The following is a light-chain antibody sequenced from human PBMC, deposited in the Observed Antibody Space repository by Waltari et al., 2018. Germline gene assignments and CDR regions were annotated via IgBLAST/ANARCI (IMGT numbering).Light chain of an antibody. J-gene: IGLJ2*01. V-gene: IGLV4-69*01. CDR3: QTWGTCIHVV. CDR2: LNSDVSN. CDR1: SRHRSYD. Sequence: QHVRTQSPAASACRGASVKLTCTPSSRHRSYDIAWTQQRREKGTRYLMTLNSDVSNSQGDRVPARCLRSSSGAERYLAIASVQSEDAADYYCQTWGTCIHVVFGGGTKLTVL.